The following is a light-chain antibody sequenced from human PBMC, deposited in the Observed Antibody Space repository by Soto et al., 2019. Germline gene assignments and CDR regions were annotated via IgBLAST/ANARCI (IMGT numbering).Light chain of an antibody. CDR2: DSA. V-gene: IGKV3D-15*01. J-gene: IGKJ4*02. CDR3: QQYNSWPHT. Sequence: EIVFTQSPDTLSVSLGERATLSCRASQRISRTLAWDQQESGQPPRLLIYDSATRATAFPARFSGSGSGTELTLTISSLPSEDCAVYYCQQYNSWPHTFGGGTKVDIK. CDR1: QRISRT.